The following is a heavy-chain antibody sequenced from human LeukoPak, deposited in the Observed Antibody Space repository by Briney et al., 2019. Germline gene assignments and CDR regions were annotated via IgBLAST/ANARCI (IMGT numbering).Heavy chain of an antibody. J-gene: IGHJ4*02. CDR1: GGSISSSSYY. V-gene: IGHV4-39*01. CDR2: IYYSGST. Sequence: KPSETLSLTCTVSGGSISSSSYYWGWIRQPPGKGLEWIGSIYYSGSTYYNPSLKSRVTISVDTSKNQFSLKLSSVTAADTAVYYCARLGVVPAAKGGVDYWGQGTLVTVSS. D-gene: IGHD2-2*01. CDR3: ARLGVVPAAKGGVDY.